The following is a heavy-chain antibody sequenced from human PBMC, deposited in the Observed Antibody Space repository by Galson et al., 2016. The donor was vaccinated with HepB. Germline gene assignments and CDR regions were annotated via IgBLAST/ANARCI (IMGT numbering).Heavy chain of an antibody. D-gene: IGHD6-13*01. Sequence: SLRLSCAASGFTFSSYWMGWVRQAPGRGLEWVANIKKDGSEKYYVDSVKGRFTISRDNAKNSLYLQTNSLRAEDTAVYYCARLEVYSSDYWGQGTLVTVSS. V-gene: IGHV3-7*01. CDR1: GFTFSSYW. CDR3: ARLEVYSSDY. J-gene: IGHJ4*02. CDR2: IKKDGSEK.